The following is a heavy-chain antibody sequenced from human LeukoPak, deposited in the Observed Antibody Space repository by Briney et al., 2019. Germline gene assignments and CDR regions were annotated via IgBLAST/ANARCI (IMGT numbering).Heavy chain of an antibody. CDR2: INSDSGGT. CDR3: ARGRVHSWSDAFDI. Sequence: ASVKVSCKASGYTFTGHYMHRVRQAPGQGLEWMGWINSDSGGTKYAQKFQGSVIMTRVTSISTAYMELSRLKSDDTAVYYCARGRVHSWSDAFDIWGQGTTVTVSS. V-gene: IGHV1-2*02. D-gene: IGHD1-1*01. J-gene: IGHJ3*02. CDR1: GYTFTGHY.